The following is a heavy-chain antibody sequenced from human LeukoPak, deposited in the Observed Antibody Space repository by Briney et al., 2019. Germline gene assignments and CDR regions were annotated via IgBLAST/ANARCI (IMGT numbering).Heavy chain of an antibody. CDR3: ARGYCSSTSCYMAAYYYGMDV. D-gene: IGHD2-2*02. J-gene: IGHJ6*02. CDR1: GYTFTSYD. Sequence: GASVKVSCKASGYTFTSYDINWVRQATGQGLEWMGWMNPNSGNTGYAQKFQGRVTMTRNTSISTAYMELSSLRSEDTAVYYCARGYCSSTSCYMAAYYYGMDVWGQGTTVTVSS. CDR2: MNPNSGNT. V-gene: IGHV1-8*01.